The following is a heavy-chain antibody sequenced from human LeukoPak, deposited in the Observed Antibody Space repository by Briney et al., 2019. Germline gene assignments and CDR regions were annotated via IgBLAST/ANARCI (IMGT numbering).Heavy chain of an antibody. D-gene: IGHD3-22*01. V-gene: IGHV1-2*02. J-gene: IGHJ4*02. Sequence: GASVKVSCKASGYTFTGYYMHCVRQAPGQGLEWMGWINPNSGGTNYAQKFQGRVTMTRDTSISTAYMELSRLRSDDTAVYYCARDYGGYYYYFDYWGQGTLVTVSS. CDR3: ARDYGGYYYYFDY. CDR2: INPNSGGT. CDR1: GYTFTGYY.